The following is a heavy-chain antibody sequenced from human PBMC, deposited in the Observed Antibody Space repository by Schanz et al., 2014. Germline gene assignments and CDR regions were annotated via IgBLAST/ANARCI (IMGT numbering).Heavy chain of an antibody. CDR2: IRHDGINK. J-gene: IGHJ6*02. D-gene: IGHD1-26*01. CDR3: VKDLQRELLRDDHYYGMDV. CDR1: GFTFSTTG. Sequence: QVRLVESGGGVVQPGGSLRLSCAASGFTFSTTGMHWVRQAPGKGLVWVTYIRHDGINKYYADSVKGRFTVSRDNAKSTMYLQLNSLRAEDTAVYYCVKDLQRELLRDDHYYGMDVWGQGTTVTVSS. V-gene: IGHV3-30*02.